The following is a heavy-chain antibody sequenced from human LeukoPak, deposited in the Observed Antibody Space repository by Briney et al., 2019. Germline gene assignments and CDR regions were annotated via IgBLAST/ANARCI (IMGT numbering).Heavy chain of an antibody. CDR2: IIPIFGTA. CDR1: GGTFSSYA. J-gene: IGHJ4*02. Sequence: SVKVSCKASGGTFSSYAISWVRQAPGQGLEWMGGIIPIFGTANYAQRFQGRVTITADESTSTAYMELSSLRSEDTAVYYCAREYSSSSGPGYWGQGTLVTVSS. D-gene: IGHD6-6*01. CDR3: AREYSSSSGPGY. V-gene: IGHV1-69*13.